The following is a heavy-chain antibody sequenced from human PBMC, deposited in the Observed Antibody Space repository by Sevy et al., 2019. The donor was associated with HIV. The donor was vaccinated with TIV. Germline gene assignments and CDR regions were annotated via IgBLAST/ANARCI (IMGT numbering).Heavy chain of an antibody. Sequence: SETLSLTCTVFGDSISGYYWSWIRPSPGKGLQWIGYIYYNGRTNYDPSLKSRVTISTDTSKNQFSLKLSSVTAADTAIYYCARAAANYYYAMDVWGQGTTVTVSS. V-gene: IGHV4-59*01. CDR3: ARAAANYYYAMDV. J-gene: IGHJ6*02. CDR1: GDSISGYY. CDR2: IYYNGRT.